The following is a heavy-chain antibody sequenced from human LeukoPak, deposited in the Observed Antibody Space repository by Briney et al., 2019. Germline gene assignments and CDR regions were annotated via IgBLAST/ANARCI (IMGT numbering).Heavy chain of an antibody. CDR3: ARDYYDSSGYYGY. D-gene: IGHD3-22*01. Sequence: GGSLRLPCAASGFTFSSYAMHWVRQAPGKGLEWVAVISYDGSNKYYADSVKGRFTISRDNSKNTLYLQMNSLRAEDTAVYYCARDYYDSSGYYGYWGQGTLVTVSS. V-gene: IGHV3-30-3*01. CDR1: GFTFSSYA. CDR2: ISYDGSNK. J-gene: IGHJ4*02.